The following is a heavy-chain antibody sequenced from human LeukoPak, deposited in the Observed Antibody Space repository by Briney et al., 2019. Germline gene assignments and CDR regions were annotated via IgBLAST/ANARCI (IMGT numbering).Heavy chain of an antibody. CDR2: ISGSGGST. J-gene: IGHJ4*02. V-gene: IGHV3-23*01. CDR3: AKDRITIFGVVRNFDY. CDR1: GFTFSSFA. D-gene: IGHD3-3*01. Sequence: GGSLRLSCAASGFTFSSFAMHWVRQAPGKGLEWVSAISGSGGSTYYADSVKGRFTISRDNSKNTLYLQMNSLRAEDTAVYYCAKDRITIFGVVRNFDYWGQGTLVTVSS.